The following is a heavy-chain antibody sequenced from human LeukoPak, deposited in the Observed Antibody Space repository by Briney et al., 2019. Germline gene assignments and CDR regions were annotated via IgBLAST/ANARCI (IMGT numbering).Heavy chain of an antibody. V-gene: IGHV5-51*01. CDR1: GYSFTSYW. J-gene: IGHJ4*02. D-gene: IGHD1-26*01. CDR2: IYPGDSDT. Sequence: GESLKISCQASGYSFTSYWIGWVRQMPGKGLEWMGIIYPGDSDTRYSPSFQGQVTISADKSIRTACLQWSSLKASDTAMYYCARRDGTYSKYYFDYWGQGTLVTVSP. CDR3: ARRDGTYSKYYFDY.